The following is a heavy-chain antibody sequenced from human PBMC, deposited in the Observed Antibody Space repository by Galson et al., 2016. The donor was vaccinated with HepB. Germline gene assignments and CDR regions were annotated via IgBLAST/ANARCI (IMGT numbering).Heavy chain of an antibody. CDR3: ARISDGYLDIVTGYYKDSRPLDD. Sequence: SETLSLTCTVSSGSISSNRSYWGWIRQPPGKGLEWIASVYYSGSTYYNASLKSRVTISVDTSKNQFTLKLSSLTAEDTAVYYCARISDGYLDIVTGYYKDSRPLDDRAQGRLVTVSS. J-gene: IGHJ4*02. D-gene: IGHD3-9*01. CDR1: SGSISSNRSY. V-gene: IGHV4-39*06. CDR2: VYYSGST.